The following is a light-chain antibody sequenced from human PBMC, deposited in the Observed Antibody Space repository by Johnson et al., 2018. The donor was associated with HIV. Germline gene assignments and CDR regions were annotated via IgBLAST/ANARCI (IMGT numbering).Light chain of an antibody. J-gene: IGLJ1*01. V-gene: IGLV1-51*02. CDR1: SSNVGNNY. CDR2: ENN. Sequence: QSVLSQPPSVSAAPGQKVTIYCSGSSSNVGNNYVSWYQQLPGTAPKLLIYENNKRPSGIPDRFSGSKSGTSATLGITGLQTGDEADYYCGTWDNSLSAGVFGTGAKVTGL. CDR3: GTWDNSLSAGV.